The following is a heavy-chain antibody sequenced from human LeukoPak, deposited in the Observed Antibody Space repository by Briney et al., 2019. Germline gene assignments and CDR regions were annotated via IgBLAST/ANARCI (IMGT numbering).Heavy chain of an antibody. CDR2: INSDGSST. Sequence: GGSLRLSCESSGFSFSSYWMHWVRQAPGKGLVWVSTINSDGSSTSFADSVKGRFTVSRDNVRNTPYLEMNSLRAEDTAVYYCTRAIRTAAPDSWGQGTLVTVSS. J-gene: IGHJ4*02. V-gene: IGHV3-74*01. CDR1: GFSFSSYW. CDR3: TRAIRTAAPDS. D-gene: IGHD2-21*02.